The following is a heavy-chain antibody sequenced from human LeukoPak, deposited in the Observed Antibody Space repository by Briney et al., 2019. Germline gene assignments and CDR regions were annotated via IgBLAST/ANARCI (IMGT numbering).Heavy chain of an antibody. CDR3: ARASIVVVPAAKAVQFDP. CDR1: GYTFTGYY. V-gene: IGHV1-2*02. Sequence: ASVKVSCKASGYTFTGYYMHWVRQAPGQGLEWMGWINPNSGDTNYAQKFQGRVTMTRDTSISTAYMELSRLRSDDTAVYYCARASIVVVPAAKAVQFDPWGQGTLVTVSS. CDR2: INPNSGDT. D-gene: IGHD2-2*01. J-gene: IGHJ5*02.